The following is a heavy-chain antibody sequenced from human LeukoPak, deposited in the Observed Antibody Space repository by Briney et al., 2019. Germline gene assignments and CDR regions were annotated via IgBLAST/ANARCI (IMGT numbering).Heavy chain of an antibody. V-gene: IGHV3-66*01. CDR1: GFTFSSYS. J-gene: IGHJ1*01. CDR2: IYSGGST. Sequence: GGSLRLSCAASGFTFSSYSMNWVRQAPGKGLEWVSVIYSGGSTYYADSVKGRFTISRGNSKNTLYLQMNSLRAEDTAVYYCASLVGATAYQHWGQGTLVTVSS. CDR3: ASLVGATAYQH. D-gene: IGHD1-26*01.